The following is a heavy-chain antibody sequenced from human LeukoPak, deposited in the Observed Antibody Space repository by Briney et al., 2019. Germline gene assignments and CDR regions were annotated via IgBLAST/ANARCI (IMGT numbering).Heavy chain of an antibody. Sequence: GGSLRLSCAASGFTFSSYSMNWVRQAPGKGLEWVSSISSSSSYIYYADSVKGRFTISRDNAKNSLYLKMNSLRAEDTAVYYCARKGVYCSSTSCQIPYGMDVWGQGTTVTVSS. V-gene: IGHV3-21*01. CDR1: GFTFSSYS. CDR2: ISSSSSYI. CDR3: ARKGVYCSSTSCQIPYGMDV. D-gene: IGHD2-2*01. J-gene: IGHJ6*02.